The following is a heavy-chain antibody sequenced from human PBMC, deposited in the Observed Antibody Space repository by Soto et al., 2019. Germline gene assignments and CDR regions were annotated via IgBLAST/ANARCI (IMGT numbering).Heavy chain of an antibody. V-gene: IGHV4-31*03. CDR2: IYYSGST. CDR1: GGSISSGGYY. CDR3: ARVYRWTTVTRAEYFQH. Sequence: PSETLSLTCTVSGGSISSGGYYWSWIRQHPGKGLEWIGYIYYSGSTYYNPSLKSRVTISVDTSKNQFSLKLSSVTAADTAVYYCARVYRWTTVTRAEYFQHWGQGTLVTVSS. D-gene: IGHD4-17*01. J-gene: IGHJ1*01.